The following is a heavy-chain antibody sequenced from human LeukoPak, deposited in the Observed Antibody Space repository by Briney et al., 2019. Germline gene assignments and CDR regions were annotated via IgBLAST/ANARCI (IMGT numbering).Heavy chain of an antibody. Sequence: LSQTLPLTCTVSGGSISSGDYYWSWIRQPPGKGLEWIGYIYYSGSTYYNPSLKSRVTISVDTSKNQFSLKLSSVTAADTAVYYCARGITMIVVVDYWGQGTLVTVSS. J-gene: IGHJ4*02. CDR1: GGSISSGDYY. V-gene: IGHV4-30-4*01. D-gene: IGHD3-22*01. CDR3: ARGITMIVVVDY. CDR2: IYYSGST.